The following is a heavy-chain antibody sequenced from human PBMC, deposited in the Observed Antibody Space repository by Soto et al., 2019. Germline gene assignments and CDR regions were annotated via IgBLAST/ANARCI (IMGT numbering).Heavy chain of an antibody. J-gene: IGHJ4*02. CDR3: AKDQGGIQLWSYFDH. CDR2: ISGSGGST. Sequence: EVQLLESGGGLVQPGGSLRLSCAASGFTFSSYAMSWVRQAPGKWLEWVSAISGSGGSTYYADSVKGLFTTSRDNSKNTLYLQMNSLRPEDTAVYYCAKDQGGIQLWSYFDHWCQGTLVTVSS. CDR1: GFTFSSYA. D-gene: IGHD5-18*01. V-gene: IGHV3-23*01.